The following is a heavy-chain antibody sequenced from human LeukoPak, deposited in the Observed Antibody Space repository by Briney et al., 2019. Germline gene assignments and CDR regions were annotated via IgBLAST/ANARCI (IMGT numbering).Heavy chain of an antibody. J-gene: IGHJ5*02. CDR2: IYHSGST. D-gene: IGHD2-15*01. Sequence: PSETLSLTCTVSGGSISSYYWGWIRQPPGKGLEWIGSIYHSGSTYYNPSLKSRVTISVDTSKNQFSLKLSSVTAADTAVYYCARAPAGYCSGGSCYLWGQGTLVTVSS. CDR1: GGSISSYY. V-gene: IGHV4-38-2*02. CDR3: ARAPAGYCSGGSCYL.